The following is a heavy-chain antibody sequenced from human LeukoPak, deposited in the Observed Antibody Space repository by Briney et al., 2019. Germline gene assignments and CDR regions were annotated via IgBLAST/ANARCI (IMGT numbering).Heavy chain of an antibody. CDR3: ARGESIAAAGTVDY. Sequence: PSGTLSLTCTVSGGSISSSSYYWGWIRQPPGKGLEWIGSIYYSGSTYYNPSLKSRVTISVDTSKNQFSLKLSSVTAADTAVYYCARGESIAAAGTVDYWGQGTLVTVSS. CDR1: GGSISSSSYY. V-gene: IGHV4-39*01. CDR2: IYYSGST. D-gene: IGHD6-13*01. J-gene: IGHJ4*02.